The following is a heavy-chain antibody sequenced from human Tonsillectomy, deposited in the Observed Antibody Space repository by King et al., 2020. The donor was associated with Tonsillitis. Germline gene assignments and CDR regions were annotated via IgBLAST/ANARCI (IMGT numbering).Heavy chain of an antibody. CDR1: GFTLSNYG. CDR3: VGSSCWRQPPQNYYYYGMDV. J-gene: IGHJ6*02. Sequence: VQLVESGGGVVQPGRSLRLSCAASGFTLSNYGMNWVRQAPGKGLEWVAVISYDGSNIYHADSVKGRFTISRDNAKNTLYLQMSSLRAEDTAVYYCVGSSCWRQPPQNYYYYGMDVWGQGTTVTVSS. D-gene: IGHD2-15*01. V-gene: IGHV3-30*03. CDR2: ISYDGSNI.